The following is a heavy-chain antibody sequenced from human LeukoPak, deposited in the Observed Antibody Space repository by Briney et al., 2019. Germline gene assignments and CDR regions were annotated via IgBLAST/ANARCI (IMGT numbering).Heavy chain of an antibody. CDR1: GFSFSRFA. V-gene: IGHV3-23*01. Sequence: GGSLRLSCAASGFSFSRFATHWVRQAPGKGLEWVSAISGSGGSTYYADSVKGRFTISRDNSKNTLYLQMNSLRAEDTGVYYCAKLNYDILTGYYTIYYFDYWGQGTLVTVSS. CDR2: ISGSGGST. D-gene: IGHD3-9*01. J-gene: IGHJ4*02. CDR3: AKLNYDILTGYYTIYYFDY.